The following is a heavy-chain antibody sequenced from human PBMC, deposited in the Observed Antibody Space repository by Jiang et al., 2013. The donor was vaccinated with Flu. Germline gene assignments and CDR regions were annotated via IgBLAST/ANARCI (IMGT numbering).Heavy chain of an antibody. D-gene: IGHD6-13*01. CDR1: GDSVSSNSAA. CDR3: ARAAYSSSWYFRTNGNWFDS. Sequence: TSQTLSLTCAISGDSVSSNSAAWNWIRQSPSRGLEWLGRTYYRSKWYNDYAVSVKSRITINPDTSRNQFSLQLNSVAPEDTAVYYCARAAYSSSWYFRTNGNWFDSWGQGTLVTVSS. J-gene: IGHJ5*01. V-gene: IGHV6-1*01. CDR2: TYYRSKWYN.